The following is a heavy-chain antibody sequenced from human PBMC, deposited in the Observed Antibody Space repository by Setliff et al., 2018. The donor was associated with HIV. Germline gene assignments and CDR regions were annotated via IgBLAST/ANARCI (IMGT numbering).Heavy chain of an antibody. Sequence: PTLVNPTQTLTLTCTFSGFSLSTSGMCVSWIRQPPGKALEWLARIDWDDDKYYSTSLKTRLTISKDTSKNQVVLTMTNMDPVDTATYYCARTYSSGWLDYYYGMDVWGQGTTVTVSS. CDR3: ARTYSSGWLDYYYGMDV. V-gene: IGHV2-70*11. J-gene: IGHJ6*02. CDR1: GFSLSTSGMC. CDR2: IDWDDDK. D-gene: IGHD6-19*01.